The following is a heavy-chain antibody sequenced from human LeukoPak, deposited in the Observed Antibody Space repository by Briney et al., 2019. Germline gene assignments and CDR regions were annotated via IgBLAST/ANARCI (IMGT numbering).Heavy chain of an antibody. D-gene: IGHD3-10*01. J-gene: IGHJ4*02. V-gene: IGHV4-39*07. CDR2: IYYSGDT. Sequence: SETLSLTCTVSGGSISSSSHYWGWIRQPPGKGLEWIGSIYYSGDTYYNPSLKSRVTISVDTSKNQFSLKLSSVTAADTAVYYCARDVPFNYGSGSYYNLYFDYWGQGALVTVSS. CDR1: GGSISSSSHY. CDR3: ARDVPFNYGSGSYYNLYFDY.